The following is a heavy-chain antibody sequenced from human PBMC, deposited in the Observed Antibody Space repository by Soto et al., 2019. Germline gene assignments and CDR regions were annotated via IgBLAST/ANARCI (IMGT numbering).Heavy chain of an antibody. CDR2: IYYSGST. V-gene: IGHV4-30-4*01. Sequence: PSETLSLTCTVSGGSISSGDYYWSWIRQPPGKGLEWIGYIYYSGSTYYNPSLKSRVTISVDTSKNQFSLKLSSVTAADTAVYYCARDPNVGPAETIPLYGMGVWGQGTTVTVSS. CDR1: GGSISSGDYY. J-gene: IGHJ6*02. CDR3: ARDPNVGPAETIPLYGMGV. D-gene: IGHD2-2*01.